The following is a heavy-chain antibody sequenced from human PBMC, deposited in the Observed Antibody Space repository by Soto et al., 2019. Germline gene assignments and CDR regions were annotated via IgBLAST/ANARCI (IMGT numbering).Heavy chain of an antibody. CDR3: ARGPYYYDIGGYDRWDYYYGMDV. CDR1: GGSISSGGYY. Sequence: TSETLSLTCTVSGGSISSGGYYWSWIRQHPGKGLEWIGYIYYSGSTYYNPSLKSRVTISVDTSKNQFSLKLSSVTAADTAVYYCARGPYYYDIGGYDRWDYYYGMDVWGQGTTVTVSS. CDR2: IYYSGST. D-gene: IGHD3-22*01. J-gene: IGHJ6*02. V-gene: IGHV4-31*03.